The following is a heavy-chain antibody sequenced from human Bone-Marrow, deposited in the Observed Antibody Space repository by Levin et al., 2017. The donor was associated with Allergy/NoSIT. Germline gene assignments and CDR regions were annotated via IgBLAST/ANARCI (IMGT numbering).Heavy chain of an antibody. CDR1: GFSLSSSPVG. CDR3: AHRDGAGARSNWERFYLDN. CDR2: LYWDDDR. V-gene: IGHV2-5*02. D-gene: IGHD7-27*01. J-gene: IGHJ4*02. Sequence: SGPTLVKPTQTLSLTCTFSGFSLSSSPVGVAWIRQPPGKALEWLAILYWDDDRRYSPSLKSRLTITKDTSKNQVVLTVTNMDPADTATYFCAHRDGAGARSNWERFYLDNWGQGILVTVSS.